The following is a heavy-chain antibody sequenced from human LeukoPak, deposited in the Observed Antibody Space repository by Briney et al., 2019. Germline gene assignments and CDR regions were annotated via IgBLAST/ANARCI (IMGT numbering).Heavy chain of an antibody. CDR2: INPNSGGT. J-gene: IGHJ4*02. Sequence: GASVKVSCKASGYTFTGYYMHWVRQAPGQGLEWMGWINPNSGGTNYAQKFQGRVTMTRDMSTTTVYMELSSLRSEDTAVYYCSRERRSGSYYFDYWGQGTLVTVSS. D-gene: IGHD1-26*01. CDR1: GYTFTGYY. V-gene: IGHV1-2*02. CDR3: SRERRSGSYYFDY.